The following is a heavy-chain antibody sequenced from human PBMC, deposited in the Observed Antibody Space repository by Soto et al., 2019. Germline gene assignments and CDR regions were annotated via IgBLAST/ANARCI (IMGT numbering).Heavy chain of an antibody. V-gene: IGHV1-69*01. J-gene: IGHJ6*04. Sequence: QVQLVQSGGEVKTPGSSVKVSCKASGGTFSSFLMGWVRQAPGQGPEWMGGIIPVFGTATYAQKFQGRVTITADDSTSTANMEWRGLKSEDSVVDYCILDCTRRSCYGYLGVDVWGRGTTVTVSS. CDR3: ILDCTRRSCYGYLGVDV. CDR1: GGTFSSFL. CDR2: IIPVFGTA. D-gene: IGHD2-2*01.